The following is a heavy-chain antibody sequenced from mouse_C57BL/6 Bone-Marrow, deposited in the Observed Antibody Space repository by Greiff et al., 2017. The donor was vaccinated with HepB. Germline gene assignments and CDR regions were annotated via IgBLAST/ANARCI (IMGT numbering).Heavy chain of an antibody. CDR3: ARSYGYDGNYFDY. D-gene: IGHD2-2*01. V-gene: IGHV1-26*01. J-gene: IGHJ2*01. CDR1: GYTFTDYY. CDR2: INPNNGGT. Sequence: EVQLQQSGPELVKPGASVKISCKASGYTFTDYYMNWVKQSHGKSLEWIGDINPNNGGTSYNQKFKGKATLTVDKSSSTAYMQLSSLTSEDSAVYYCARSYGYDGNYFDYWGQGTTLTVSS.